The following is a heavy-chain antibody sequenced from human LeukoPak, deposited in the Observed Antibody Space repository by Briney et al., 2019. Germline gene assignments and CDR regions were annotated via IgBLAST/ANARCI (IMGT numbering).Heavy chain of an antibody. Sequence: KASETLSVTCTVSGGSIGTYYWSWIRQPAGKGLEWIGRVFTTGGANYNPSLKSRVTMSLDTSRNLFSLKLNSVTAADTAVYYCVRDGPSWGLLWGQGALVTVSS. CDR2: VFTTGGA. CDR1: GGSIGTYY. J-gene: IGHJ4*02. V-gene: IGHV4-4*07. CDR3: VRDGPSWGLL. D-gene: IGHD7-27*01.